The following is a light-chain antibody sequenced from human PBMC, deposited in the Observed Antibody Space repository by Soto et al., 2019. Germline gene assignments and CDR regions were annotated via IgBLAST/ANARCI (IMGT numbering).Light chain of an antibody. Sequence: EIVLTQSPGTLSLSPGERVTLSCRASQSVSRSYLAWYQQKPGQAPRLLIYGASNRATGIPDRFSGSGSGTDFTLTISRLEPEDFAVYYCQHYGTSPFTFGPGTKVDIK. V-gene: IGKV3-20*01. J-gene: IGKJ3*01. CDR2: GAS. CDR1: QSVSRSY. CDR3: QHYGTSPFT.